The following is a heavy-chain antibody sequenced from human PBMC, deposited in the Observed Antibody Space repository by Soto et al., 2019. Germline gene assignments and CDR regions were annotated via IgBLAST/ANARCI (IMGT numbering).Heavy chain of an antibody. Sequence: SETLSLTCAVYGGSFSGYYWSWIRQPPGKGLEWIGEINHSGSTNYNPSLKSRVTISVDTSKNQFSLKLSSVTAADTAVYYCARSPRRGYYDSSAWVGYYGMDVWGQGTTVTVSS. J-gene: IGHJ6*02. CDR3: ARSPRRGYYDSSAWVGYYGMDV. CDR2: INHSGST. CDR1: GGSFSGYY. V-gene: IGHV4-34*01. D-gene: IGHD3-22*01.